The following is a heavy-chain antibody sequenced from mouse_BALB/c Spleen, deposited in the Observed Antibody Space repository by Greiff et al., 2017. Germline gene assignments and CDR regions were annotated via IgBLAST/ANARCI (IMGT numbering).Heavy chain of an antibody. J-gene: IGHJ2*01. CDR2: ISYSGST. CDR1: GYSIPSDFA. CDR3: ARSGGYGNYFDY. V-gene: IGHV3-2*02. Sequence: GAGPGLVKPSQSLSPTCTVPGYSIPSDFAWNWIRQFPGNKLEWMGYISYSGSTSYNPSLKSRISITRDTSKNQFFLQLNSVTTEDTATYYCARSGGYGNYFDYWGQGTTLTVSS. D-gene: IGHD2-1*01.